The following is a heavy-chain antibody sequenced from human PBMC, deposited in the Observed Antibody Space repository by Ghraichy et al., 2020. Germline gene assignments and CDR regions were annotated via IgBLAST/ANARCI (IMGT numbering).Heavy chain of an antibody. CDR3: ARTAGGKDLDF. CDR1: GGSISSGGFY. CDR2: IYYSVST. J-gene: IGHJ4*02. Sequence: TLSLTCTVSGGSISSGGFYWSWIRQHPGKGLEWIGYIYYSVSTYYNPSLKSRVIMSAETSKNQFSLKLNSVTAADTAVYFCARTAGGKDLDFWGQGTLVTVSS. D-gene: IGHD6-13*01. V-gene: IGHV4-31*03.